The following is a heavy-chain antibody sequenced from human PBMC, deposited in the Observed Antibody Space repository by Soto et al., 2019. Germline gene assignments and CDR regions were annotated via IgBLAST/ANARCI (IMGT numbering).Heavy chain of an antibody. J-gene: IGHJ4*02. CDR1: GFSFSNYA. Sequence: EVQLLESGGGLVQPGGSLRLSCAASGFSFSNYAISWVRQAPGKGLEWVSGISGSGGTTYYADSVKGRFTIFRDNSKNTVYLQMKSLRAVDTALYYCAKDHCGSTTCYETYFGCWGQGALVTVSS. D-gene: IGHD2-21*01. CDR3: AKDHCGSTTCYETYFGC. CDR2: ISGSGGTT. V-gene: IGHV3-23*01.